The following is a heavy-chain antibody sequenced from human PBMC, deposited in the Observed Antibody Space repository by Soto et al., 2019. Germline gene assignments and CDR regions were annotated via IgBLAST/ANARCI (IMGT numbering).Heavy chain of an antibody. CDR2: IFAGGST. CDR1: GFTFSRYG. V-gene: IGHV3-23*01. J-gene: IGHJ4*02. CDR3: APQCSGPTACCLFDC. D-gene: IGHD2-15*01. Sequence: EVELLESGGCLVQPGGSLILSCAVSGFTFSRYGITWVRQAPGNGLELVSSIFAGGSTHYADSVKGRFTISRDISETTVFLRMTTRRTEDTAVYYCAPQCSGPTACCLFDCWGQGTRVTVSA.